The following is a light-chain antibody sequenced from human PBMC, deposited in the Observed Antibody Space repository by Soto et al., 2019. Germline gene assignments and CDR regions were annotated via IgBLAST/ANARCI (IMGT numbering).Light chain of an antibody. J-gene: IGKJ1*01. Sequence: EMVMTQSPATLSVSPGERATLSCRASQSVSSNLAWYQQKPGQAPRLLIYGASTRTTVIPARFSGSGSGTEFTIPVSSLQSEAFAVNHCQQYNNESPSTFGPGTKVELK. CDR2: GAS. CDR3: QQYNNESPST. CDR1: QSVSSN. V-gene: IGKV3-15*01.